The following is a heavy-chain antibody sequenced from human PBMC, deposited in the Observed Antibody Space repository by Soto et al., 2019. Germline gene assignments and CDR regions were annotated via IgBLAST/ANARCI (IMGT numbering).Heavy chain of an antibody. CDR3: ARVASYYSLWSGYYPSRNGMDV. CDR1: GFTFSSFG. V-gene: IGHV3-33*01. D-gene: IGHD3-3*01. Sequence: QVQVVESGGGVVQPGRSLRLSCAASGFTFSSFGMHWVRQAPGKGLEWVSLIWYDGSKKSYGDSVKGRFTISRDNSRNTVYLQMNTLRAEDTAVYYCARVASYYSLWSGYYPSRNGMDVWGQGTTVTVSS. J-gene: IGHJ6*02. CDR2: IWYDGSKK.